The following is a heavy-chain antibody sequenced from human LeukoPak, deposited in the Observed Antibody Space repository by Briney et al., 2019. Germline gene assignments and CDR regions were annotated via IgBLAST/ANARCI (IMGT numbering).Heavy chain of an antibody. Sequence: GGSLRLSCAASGFTFSDYYMSWIRQAPGKGLEWVSYISSSGSTIYYADSVKGRFTISRDNAKNSLYLQMNSLRAEDTAVYYCARDRHYDILTGNFEYWGQGALVTVSS. D-gene: IGHD3-9*01. CDR2: ISSSGSTI. CDR1: GFTFSDYY. CDR3: ARDRHYDILTGNFEY. V-gene: IGHV3-11*04. J-gene: IGHJ4*02.